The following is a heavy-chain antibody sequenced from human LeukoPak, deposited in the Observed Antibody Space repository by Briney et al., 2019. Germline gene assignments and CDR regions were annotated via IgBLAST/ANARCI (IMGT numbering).Heavy chain of an antibody. CDR3: ASGLGFCSGSDCTNLVKDYYYGMNV. CDR2: ITPIVDIA. CDR1: GGSFSNYA. Sequence: SVKVSCKASGGSFSNYAFSWVRQAPGQGLEWMGRITPIVDIATYIQRFQGRVTITANKFTSTAYMELSSLTSEDTAVYYCASGLGFCSGSDCTNLVKDYYYGMNVWGQGTTVTVSS. V-gene: IGHV1-69*04. J-gene: IGHJ6*02. D-gene: IGHD2-15*01.